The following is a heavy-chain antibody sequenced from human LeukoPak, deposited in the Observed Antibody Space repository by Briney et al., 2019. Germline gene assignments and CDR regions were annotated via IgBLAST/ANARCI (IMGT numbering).Heavy chain of an antibody. V-gene: IGHV3-21*01. CDR3: ARDHYDILTGYYYIDY. D-gene: IGHD3-9*01. CDR2: ISSSSYI. CDR1: GFTFSSYS. Sequence: PGGSLRLSCAASGFTFSSYSMNWVRQAPGKGLEWVSSISSSSYIYYADSVKGRFTISRDNAKNSLYLQMNSLRAEDTAVYYCARDHYDILTGYYYIDYWGQGTLVTVSS. J-gene: IGHJ4*02.